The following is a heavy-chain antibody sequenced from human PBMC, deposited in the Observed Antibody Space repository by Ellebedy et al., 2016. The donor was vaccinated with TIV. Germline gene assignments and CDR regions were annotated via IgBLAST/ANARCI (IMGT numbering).Heavy chain of an antibody. J-gene: IGHJ4*02. CDR3: ARDSGTVVPL. CDR1: GDSIPSYY. V-gene: IGHV4-59*01. CDR2: IYYNGLT. Sequence: MPSETLSLTCAVSGDSIPSYYWSWIRHPPGKGLEWIGYIYYNGLTSYNPSLKSRVTISLATSKDHFSMKLTSVTAADTALYYCARDSGTVVPLWGQGTPVTVSA. D-gene: IGHD4-23*01.